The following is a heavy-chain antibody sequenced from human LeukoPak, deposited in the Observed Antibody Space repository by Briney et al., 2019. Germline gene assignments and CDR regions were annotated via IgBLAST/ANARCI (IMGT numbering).Heavy chain of an antibody. CDR2: MNPNSGNT. CDR3: ARAPGIAVAGTYYYYYMDV. CDR1: GYTFTSYD. J-gene: IGHJ6*03. V-gene: IGHV1-8*01. D-gene: IGHD6-19*01. Sequence: GASVKVTCKASGYTFTSYDINWVRQATGQGLEWMGWMNPNSGNTGYAQKFQGRVTMTRNTSISTAYMELSSLRSEDTAVYYCARAPGIAVAGTYYYYYMDVWGKGTTVTVSS.